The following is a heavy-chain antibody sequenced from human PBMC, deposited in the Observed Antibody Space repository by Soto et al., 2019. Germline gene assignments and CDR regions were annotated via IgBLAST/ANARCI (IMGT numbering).Heavy chain of an antibody. CDR3: AIEKGGATSVHFFDI. D-gene: IGHD1-26*01. Sequence: GGSLRLSCTASRFTFCIYSMNWVRQAPGKGLEWVSYIMPGSSHIFHADSVKGRFTISRDNAKNSLYLQMNSLRAEDTALYYGAIEKGGATSVHFFDIWGKGTMVTVSS. CDR2: IMPGSSHI. J-gene: IGHJ3*02. CDR1: RFTFCIYS. V-gene: IGHV3-48*01.